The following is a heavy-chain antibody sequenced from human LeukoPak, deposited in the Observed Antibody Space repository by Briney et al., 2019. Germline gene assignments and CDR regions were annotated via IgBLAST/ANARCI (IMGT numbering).Heavy chain of an antibody. J-gene: IGHJ6*03. CDR1: GGSISSGSYY. Sequence: PSQTLSLTCTVSGGSISSGSYYWSWIRQPAGKGLEWIGRIYTGGSTNYNPSFKSRLTISIDKSKNQFSLKLTSVTAADTAVYYCARTTEGGYTYGYFYYYYMDVWGNGTTVTISS. V-gene: IGHV4-61*02. CDR3: ARTTEGGYTYGYFYYYYMDV. D-gene: IGHD5-18*01. CDR2: IYTGGST.